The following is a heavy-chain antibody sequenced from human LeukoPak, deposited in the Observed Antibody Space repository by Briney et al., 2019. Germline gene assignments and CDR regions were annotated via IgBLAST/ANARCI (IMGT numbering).Heavy chain of an antibody. CDR3: ARGGSRGVLNY. V-gene: IGHV4-59*01. CDR1: GFTFSNYW. Sequence: GSLRLSCAASGFTFSNYWMSWVRQAPGKGLEWIGYIYYSGSTNYNPSLKSRVTISVDTSKNQFSLKLSSVTAADTAVYYCARGGSRGVLNYWGQGTLVTVSS. J-gene: IGHJ4*02. D-gene: IGHD3-16*01. CDR2: IYYSGST.